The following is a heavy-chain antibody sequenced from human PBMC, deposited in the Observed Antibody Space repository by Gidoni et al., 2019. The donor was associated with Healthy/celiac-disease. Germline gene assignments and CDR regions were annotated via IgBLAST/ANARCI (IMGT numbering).Heavy chain of an antibody. CDR1: GFTFSSYG. D-gene: IGHD6-19*01. CDR2: IWYDGSNK. CDR3: ARVGSSGWYV. V-gene: IGHV3-33*01. J-gene: IGHJ4*02. Sequence: QVQLVESGGGVVQPGRSLRLSCAASGFTFSSYGMHWVRQAPGKGLEWVAVIWYDGSNKYYADSVKGRFTISRDNSKNTLYLQMNSLRAEDTAVYYCARVGSSGWYVWGQGTLVTVSS.